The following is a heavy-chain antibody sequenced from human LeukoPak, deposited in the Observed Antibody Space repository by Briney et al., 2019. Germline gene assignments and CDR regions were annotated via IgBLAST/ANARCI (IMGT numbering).Heavy chain of an antibody. J-gene: IGHJ4*02. CDR1: GYTFTSYG. CDR2: ISAYNGNT. Sequence: ASVKVSCKASGYTFTSYGISWVRQAPGQGLEWMGWISAYNGNTNYAQKLQGRVTMTTDTSTSTAYMELRSLRSDDTAVYYCARAGKLITMIVSLEEDFDYWGQGTLVTVSS. CDR3: ARAGKLITMIVSLEEDFDY. V-gene: IGHV1-18*01. D-gene: IGHD3-22*01.